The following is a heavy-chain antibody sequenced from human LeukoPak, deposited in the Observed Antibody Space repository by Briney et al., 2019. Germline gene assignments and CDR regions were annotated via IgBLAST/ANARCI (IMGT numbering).Heavy chain of an antibody. D-gene: IGHD2-8*01. Sequence: PGGSLILSCAASGFTFSSYAMSWVRQAPGKGLEWVSSISGSGGSTFYEDSVRGRFTISRDNSRNTLYLQMISLRPEDTAVYYCAKDTSIGKYCTNGVCSPFDYWGQGTLVTVSS. V-gene: IGHV3-23*01. CDR2: ISGSGGST. CDR3: AKDTSIGKYCTNGVCSPFDY. CDR1: GFTFSSYA. J-gene: IGHJ4*02.